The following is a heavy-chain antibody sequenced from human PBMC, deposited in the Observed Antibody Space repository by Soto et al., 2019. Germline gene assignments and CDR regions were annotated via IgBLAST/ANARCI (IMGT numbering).Heavy chain of an antibody. V-gene: IGHV4-34*01. J-gene: IGHJ4*02. CDR2: INHSGST. D-gene: IGHD2-8*02. CDR3: ARDKITGLFDY. CDR1: GGSFSGYY. Sequence: VQLPQWGAGLLKPSETLSLTCAVYGGSFSGYYWTWIRQPPGTGLEWIGEINHSGSTNYNPSLKSRVTISVDTSKNQFSLKLTSVTAADTAVYYCARDKITGLFDYWGQGTLVTVSS.